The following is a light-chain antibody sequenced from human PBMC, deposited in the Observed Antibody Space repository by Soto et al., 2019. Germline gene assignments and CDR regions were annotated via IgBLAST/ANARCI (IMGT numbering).Light chain of an antibody. CDR1: SGSIASNY. CDR2: ENN. CDR3: QSYDSSSPVV. Sequence: FMLTQPHSVSESPGKTVTISCTRSSGSIASNYVQWYQQRPGSAPTTVIYENNQRPSGVPDRFSGSIDRSSNSASLTISGLKTEDEADYYCQSYDSSSPVVFGGGTKLTVL. J-gene: IGLJ2*01. V-gene: IGLV6-57*04.